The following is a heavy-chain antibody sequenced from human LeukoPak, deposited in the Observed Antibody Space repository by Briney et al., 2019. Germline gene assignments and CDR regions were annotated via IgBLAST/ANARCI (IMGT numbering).Heavy chain of an antibody. Sequence: PSETLSLTCTVSGGSISSGGYYWSWIRQHPGKGLEWIGYIYYSGSTYYNPSLRSRITISLDTSKNQFSLKLSPVIAADTAVYYCARLRHNGYSYGYVDYWGQGTLVTVSS. V-gene: IGHV4-31*03. CDR3: ARLRHNGYSYGYVDY. J-gene: IGHJ4*02. D-gene: IGHD5-18*01. CDR2: IYYSGST. CDR1: GGSISSGGYY.